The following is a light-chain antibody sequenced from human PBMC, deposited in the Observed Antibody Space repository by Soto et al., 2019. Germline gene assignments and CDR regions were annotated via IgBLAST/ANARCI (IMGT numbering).Light chain of an antibody. CDR2: AAS. V-gene: IGKV1-39*01. Sequence: DIQVTQSPSSLSASAGDRVTITCRASQSISNHLNWYQQKPGKAPKLLIYAASSLQSGVPSRFNGRGSGTDFTLTITSLQPEDFATYYCQQSYIMSEGYTFGQGTKLEIK. CDR3: QQSYIMSEGYT. J-gene: IGKJ2*01. CDR1: QSISNH.